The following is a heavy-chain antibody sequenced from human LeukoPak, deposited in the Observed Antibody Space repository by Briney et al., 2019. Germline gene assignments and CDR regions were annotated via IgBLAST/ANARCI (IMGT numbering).Heavy chain of an antibody. J-gene: IGHJ4*02. CDR2: INHSGST. CDR3: ARKNIPSPRIRYSSDWNGRAFDY. D-gene: IGHD6-25*01. CDR1: GGSLSGYY. V-gene: IGHV4-34*01. Sequence: SETLSLTCAVYGGSLSGYYWSWIRQPPGKGLEWIGEINHSGSTNYNPSLKSRVTISVDTSKNQFSLKLSSVTAADTAMYSCARKNIPSPRIRYSSDWNGRAFDYWGQGTLVTVSS.